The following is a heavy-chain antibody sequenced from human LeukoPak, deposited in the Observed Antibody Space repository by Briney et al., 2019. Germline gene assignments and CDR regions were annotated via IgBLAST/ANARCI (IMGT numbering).Heavy chain of an antibody. Sequence: GGSLRLSCAASGFTFSSYDMHWVRQATGKGLEWVSAIGTAGDTYYPGSVKGRFTISRENAKNSLYLQMNSLRAGDTAVYYCARDQQWAVAQNYYFGMDVWGHGTTVTVSS. CDR3: ARDQQWAVAQNYYFGMDV. V-gene: IGHV3-13*01. D-gene: IGHD6-19*01. CDR2: IGTAGDT. CDR1: GFTFSSYD. J-gene: IGHJ6*02.